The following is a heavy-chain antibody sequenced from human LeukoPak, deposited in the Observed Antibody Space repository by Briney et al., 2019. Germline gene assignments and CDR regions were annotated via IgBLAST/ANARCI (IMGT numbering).Heavy chain of an antibody. D-gene: IGHD1-26*01. CDR2: ISYDGSNK. V-gene: IGHV3-30*18. CDR3: AKGIVGATWHDFTDY. Sequence: GGSLRLSCAASGFTFSSYGMHWVRQAPGKGLEWVAVISYDGSNKYYADSVKGRFTISRDNSKNTLYLQMNSPRAEDTAVYYCAKGIVGATWHDFTDYWGQGTLVTVSS. CDR1: GFTFSSYG. J-gene: IGHJ4*02.